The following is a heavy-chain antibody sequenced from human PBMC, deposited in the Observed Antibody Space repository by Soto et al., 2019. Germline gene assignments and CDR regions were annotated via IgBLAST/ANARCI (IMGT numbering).Heavy chain of an antibody. D-gene: IGHD6-13*01. CDR1: GFTFSDYY. V-gene: IGHV3-11*01. CDR2: ISSSGSTI. Sequence: GGSLRLSCAASGFTFSDYYMSWIRQAPGKGLEWVSYISSSGSTIYYADSVKGRFTISRDNAKNSLYLQMNSLRAEDTAVYYCASIAAALSPTWFDPWGQGTLVTVSS. J-gene: IGHJ5*02. CDR3: ASIAAALSPTWFDP.